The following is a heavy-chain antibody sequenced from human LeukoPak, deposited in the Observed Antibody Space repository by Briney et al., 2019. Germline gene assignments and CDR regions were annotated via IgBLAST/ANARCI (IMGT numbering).Heavy chain of an antibody. CDR2: ISSNGGST. V-gene: IGHV3-64D*06. J-gene: IGHJ4*02. D-gene: IGHD6-19*01. CDR3: ARASYSSGWYELGKIDY. Sequence: GGSLRLSCSASGFTFSSYAMHWVRQAPGKGLEYVSAISSNGGSTYYADSVKGRFTISRDNSKNTLYLQMSSLRAEDTAVYYCARASYSSGWYELGKIDYWGQGTLVTVSS. CDR1: GFTFSSYA.